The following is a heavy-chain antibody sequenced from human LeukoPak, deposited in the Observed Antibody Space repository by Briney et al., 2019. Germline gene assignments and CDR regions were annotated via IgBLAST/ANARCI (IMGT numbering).Heavy chain of an antibody. CDR3: ARDRCGESYFDY. Sequence: AQTLSLTCTVSGCTISSYGLYWIWIPQHPGKGLEGIGYIDYSRRIYYNPSLNSLVTISVDTYKNQFSLKLSSVTAADTAVYYCARDRCGESYFDYWGQGTLVTVSS. CDR2: IDYSRRI. CDR1: GCTISSYGLY. D-gene: IGHD3-10*01. J-gene: IGHJ4*02. V-gene: IGHV4-31*01.